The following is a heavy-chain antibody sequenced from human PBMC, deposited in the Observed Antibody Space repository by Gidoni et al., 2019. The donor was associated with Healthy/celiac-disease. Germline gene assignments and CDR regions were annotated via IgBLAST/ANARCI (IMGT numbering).Heavy chain of an antibody. Sequence: VQLVQSGAGVQKPGESLKISCKGSAYRFTSYWIGWVRKMPGKGLEWIGIIYSVDSDTRDSPSFQGQVNISADKSISTAYLQWSSLKASDTAMYYCARLDVDTVPFDYWGQGTLVTVSS. CDR2: IYSVDSDT. J-gene: IGHJ4*02. V-gene: IGHV5-51*03. CDR3: ARLDVDTVPFDY. CDR1: AYRFTSYW. D-gene: IGHD5-18*01.